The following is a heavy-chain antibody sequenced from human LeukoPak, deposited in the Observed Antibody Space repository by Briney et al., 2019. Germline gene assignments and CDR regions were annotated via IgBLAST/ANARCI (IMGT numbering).Heavy chain of an antibody. CDR1: GFTFGDYA. D-gene: IGHD6-19*01. CDR2: IRSKAYGGTT. V-gene: IGHV3-49*04. J-gene: IGHJ4*02. Sequence: LSGGSLRLSCTASGFTFGDYAMSWVRQAPGKGLEWVGFIRSKAYGGTTEYAASVKGRFTISRDDSKSIAYLQMNSLKTEDTAVYYCTRDLDSSGWYVFGYWGQGTLVTVSS. CDR3: TRDLDSSGWYVFGY.